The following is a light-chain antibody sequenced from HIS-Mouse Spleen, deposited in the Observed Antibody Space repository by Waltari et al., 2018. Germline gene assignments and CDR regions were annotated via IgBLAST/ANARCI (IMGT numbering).Light chain of an antibody. CDR3: QQYYSYPPT. J-gene: IGKJ2*01. Sequence: AIRMTQSPSSFSASTGDRVTITCRASQGISSYLAWYQQKPGKAPKLLIYAGSTLQSEVPSRFSGSGSGTDFTLTISCLQSEDFATYYCQQYYSYPPTFGQGTKLRSN. CDR2: AGS. CDR1: QGISSY. V-gene: IGKV1-8*01.